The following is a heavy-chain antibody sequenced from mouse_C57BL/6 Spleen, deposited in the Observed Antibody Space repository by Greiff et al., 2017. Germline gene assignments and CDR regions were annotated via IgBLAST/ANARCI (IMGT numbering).Heavy chain of an antibody. CDR1: GYNFKSYW. Sequence: VQLQQSGAELVKPGASVKLSCKASGYNFKSYWMHWVKQRPGQGLEWIGMINPKSGSTNYNEKFKGKPTLTVDTSSSTAYMQLSSLTSEDSAVYYCAREYCCIRDWYFDVWGTVTTVTVSS. V-gene: IGHV1-64*01. CDR3: AREYCCIRDWYFDV. J-gene: IGHJ1*03. CDR2: INPKSGST. D-gene: IGHD5-2*01.